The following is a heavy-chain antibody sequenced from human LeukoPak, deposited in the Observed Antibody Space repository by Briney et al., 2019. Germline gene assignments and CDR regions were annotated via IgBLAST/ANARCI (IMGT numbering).Heavy chain of an antibody. Sequence: SETLSLTCTVSGGSIGSYYWSWIRQPPGRGLEWIGYIYYSGSTNYNPSLKSRVTISVDTSKNQFSLKLSSVTAADTAVYYCARHNGGWFDPWGQGTLVTVSS. CDR2: IYYSGST. J-gene: IGHJ5*02. D-gene: IGHD3-16*01. CDR3: ARHNGGWFDP. V-gene: IGHV4-59*08. CDR1: GGSIGSYY.